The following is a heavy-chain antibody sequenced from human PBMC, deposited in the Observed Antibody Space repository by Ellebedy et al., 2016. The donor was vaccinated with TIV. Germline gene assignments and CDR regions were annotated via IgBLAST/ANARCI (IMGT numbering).Heavy chain of an antibody. V-gene: IGHV1-18*04. CDR2: IHAYNGKT. CDR1: GYTFTTYG. CDR3: ARGGQNYFDY. Sequence: ASVKVSXXATGYTFTTYGITWVRQAPGQGLEWMGWIHAYNGKTNYAQNLQGRVTMTTDTSTTTAYMELRSLRSDDTAVYYCARGGQNYFDYWGQGTLVTVSS. J-gene: IGHJ4*02.